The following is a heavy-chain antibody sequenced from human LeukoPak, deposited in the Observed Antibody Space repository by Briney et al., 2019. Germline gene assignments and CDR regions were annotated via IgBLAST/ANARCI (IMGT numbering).Heavy chain of an antibody. CDR2: IYYSGST. CDR3: ARAKSNRYYYYYYMDV. Sequence: SETLSLTCTASGGSISSSSYYWGWIRQPPGKGLEWIGSIYYSGSTYYNPSLKSRVTISVDTSKNQFSLKLSSVTAADTAVYYCARAKSNRYYYYYYMDVWGKGTTVTVSS. CDR1: GGSISSSSYY. V-gene: IGHV4-39*01. D-gene: IGHD1-14*01. J-gene: IGHJ6*03.